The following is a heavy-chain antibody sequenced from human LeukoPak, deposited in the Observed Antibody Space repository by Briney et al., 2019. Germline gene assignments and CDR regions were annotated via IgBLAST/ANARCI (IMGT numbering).Heavy chain of an antibody. CDR2: INPSDGST. CDR1: VYIFTTYY. V-gene: IGHV1-46*01. CDR3: ARDQGVAGFMDV. Sequence: ASVKVSCKTSVYIFTTYYMHWVRQAPGHGLEWMGVINPSDGSTNYAQRFQGRVTFTSDTSATVVYMDLSSLRSEDTAEYYCARDQGVAGFMDVWGQGTTVTVSS. D-gene: IGHD6-19*01. J-gene: IGHJ6*02.